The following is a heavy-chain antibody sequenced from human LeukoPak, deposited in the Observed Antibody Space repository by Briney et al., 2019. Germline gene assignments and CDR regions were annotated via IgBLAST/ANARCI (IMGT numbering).Heavy chain of an antibody. CDR3: ARDERLLSFLK. V-gene: IGHV3-23*01. CDR2: ITGSGGRT. CDR1: GFTFSSYG. Sequence: GGSLRLSCAASGFTFSSYGLSWVRQAPGKGLEWVSGITGSGGRTYYADSVKGRFTISRDNSKDTLYLQMNSLRAEDTAIYYCARDERLLSFLKWGQGTLVTVSS. J-gene: IGHJ4*02. D-gene: IGHD3-3*01.